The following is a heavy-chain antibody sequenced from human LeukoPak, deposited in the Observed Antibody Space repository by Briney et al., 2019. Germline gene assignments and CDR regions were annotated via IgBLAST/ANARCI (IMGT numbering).Heavy chain of an antibody. D-gene: IGHD3-10*01. CDR1: GFPFSSYS. CDR3: ARQRVLLWFGESPDTYQNYYYYYMDV. J-gene: IGHJ6*03. V-gene: IGHV3-64*01. Sequence: PGGSLRLSCAASGFPFSSYSMNWVRQAPGKGLEYVSAISSNGGSTYYANSVKGRFTISRDNSKNTLYLQMGSLRAEGMAVYYCARQRVLLWFGESPDTYQNYYYYYMDVWGKGTTVTVSS. CDR2: ISSNGGST.